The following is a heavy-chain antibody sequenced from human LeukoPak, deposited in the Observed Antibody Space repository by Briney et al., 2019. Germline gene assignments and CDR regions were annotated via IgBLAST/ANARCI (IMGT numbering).Heavy chain of an antibody. J-gene: IGHJ6*02. D-gene: IGHD3-3*01. CDR1: GFTFSSYA. Sequence: GGSLRPSCAASGFTFSSYAMSWVRQTPGKGLEWVSAISGSGGSIYYADSVKGRFTISRDNSKNTLFLQMDSLRAEDTAPYYCAKSVAIYFYYGLDVWGQGTTVTVSS. CDR2: ISGSGGSI. CDR3: AKSVAIYFYYGLDV. V-gene: IGHV3-23*01.